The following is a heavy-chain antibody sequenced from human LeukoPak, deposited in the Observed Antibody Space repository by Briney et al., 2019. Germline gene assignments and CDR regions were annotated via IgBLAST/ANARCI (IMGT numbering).Heavy chain of an antibody. D-gene: IGHD4-11*01. CDR2: ISAYNGNT. Sequence: GASVKVSCKASGYTFTSYGISWVRQAPGQGLEWMGWISAYNGNTNYAQKFQGRVTITADKSTSTAYMELSSLRSEDTAVYFCARGRVSSSTWYSTYYYFFYMDFWGKGTTVTVSS. CDR3: ARGRVSSSTWYSTYYYFFYMDF. CDR1: GYTFTSYG. V-gene: IGHV1-18*01. J-gene: IGHJ6*03.